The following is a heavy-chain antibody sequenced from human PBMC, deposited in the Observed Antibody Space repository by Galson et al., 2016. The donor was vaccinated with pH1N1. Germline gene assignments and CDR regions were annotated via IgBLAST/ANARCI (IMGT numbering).Heavy chain of an antibody. J-gene: IGHJ3*01. CDR2: ITHTSATI. CDR1: GFTFSSWH. D-gene: IGHD4-23*01. Sequence: SLRLSCAASGFTFSSWHMDWVRQAPGEGLEWISFITHTSATIYYADSVKGRFTVSRDNAKSSLYLQMNSLRAEDTAVYYCARPGNYDGDRRGAFDLWGQGTMVTVSP. V-gene: IGHV3-48*04. CDR3: ARPGNYDGDRRGAFDL.